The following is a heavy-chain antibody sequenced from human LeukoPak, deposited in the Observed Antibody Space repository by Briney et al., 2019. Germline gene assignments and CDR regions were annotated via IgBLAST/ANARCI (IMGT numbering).Heavy chain of an antibody. J-gene: IGHJ4*02. V-gene: IGHV3-7*03. CDR3: AARSSGNPYF. Sequence: PGGSLRLSCTASGLTFSNYWMIWVRQAPGKGLQWVAKIKQDGSEKYYVYSVKGRFTISRDNAENSLYLQMNSLRVEDTAVYYCAARSSGNPYFWGQGTLVTVSS. CDR1: GLTFSNYW. CDR2: IKQDGSEK. D-gene: IGHD1-26*01.